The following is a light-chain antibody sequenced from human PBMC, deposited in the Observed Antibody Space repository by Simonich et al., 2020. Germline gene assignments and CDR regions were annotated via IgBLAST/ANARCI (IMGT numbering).Light chain of an antibody. Sequence: DIQMTQSPSSLSASVGDRVTITCRASKGISNSLAWYQQKPVKAPKLLLYAASRLESGDPSRCSGSGSGTDYTITISSLQPEDFATYYCQQYNSYWTFGQGTKVEIK. V-gene: IGKV1-NL1*01. CDR1: KGISNS. J-gene: IGKJ1*01. CDR2: AAS. CDR3: QQYNSYWT.